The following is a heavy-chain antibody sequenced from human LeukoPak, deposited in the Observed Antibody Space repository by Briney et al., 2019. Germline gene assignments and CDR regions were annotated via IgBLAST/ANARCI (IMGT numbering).Heavy chain of an antibody. V-gene: IGHV3-23*01. CDR1: GFMFSGYV. CDR2: ISGSGGST. Sequence: GGSLRLSCAASGFMFSGYVMTWVRQAPGKGLQWVSGISGSGGSTYYADSVKGRFTISRDNSKNTLYLQMNSLRAEDTAVYYCAKDYGFIAVAGYFDYWGQGTLVTVSS. J-gene: IGHJ4*02. CDR3: AKDYGFIAVAGYFDY. D-gene: IGHD6-19*01.